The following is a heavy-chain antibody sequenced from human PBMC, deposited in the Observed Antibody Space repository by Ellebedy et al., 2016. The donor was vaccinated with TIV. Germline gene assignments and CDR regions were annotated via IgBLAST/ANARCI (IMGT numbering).Heavy chain of an antibody. CDR3: ARRKSDRHYALDV. V-gene: IGHV4-59*08. J-gene: IGHJ6*02. Sequence: GSLRLSCTVSGVSINSYYWTWIRQPPGKGLEYIGYILYSGSTDYNPSLNSRLTISLDMSKNQFSLRLSSVTVADTAVYFCARRKSDRHYALDVWGQGTTVTVSS. D-gene: IGHD2-21*02. CDR1: GVSINSYY. CDR2: ILYSGST.